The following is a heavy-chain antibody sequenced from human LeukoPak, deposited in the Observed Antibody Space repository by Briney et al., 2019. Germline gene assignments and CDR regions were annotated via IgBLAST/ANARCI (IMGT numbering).Heavy chain of an antibody. J-gene: IGHJ4*02. Sequence: ASVKVSCKASGYTFTSYYMHWVRRAPGQGLEWTGIINPSGGSTSYAQKFQGRVTMTRDMSTSTVYMELSSLRSEDTAVYYCARASNKVVPAAAVDYWGQGTLVTVSS. CDR3: ARASNKVVPAAAVDY. V-gene: IGHV1-46*01. D-gene: IGHD2-2*01. CDR1: GYTFTSYY. CDR2: INPSGGST.